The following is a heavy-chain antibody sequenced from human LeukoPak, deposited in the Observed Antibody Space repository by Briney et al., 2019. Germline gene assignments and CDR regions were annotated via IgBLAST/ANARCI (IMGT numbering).Heavy chain of an antibody. CDR3: AREDSSSTFDY. J-gene: IGHJ4*02. V-gene: IGHV3-7*01. CDR2: IKQDGSQK. Sequence: GGSLRLSCAASGFTFSSYWMSWVRQAPGKGLEWVANIKQDGSQKYYVDSVKGRFTISRDNAKNSLYLQMNSLRAEDTAVYYCAREDSSSTFDYWGQGTLVTVSS. D-gene: IGHD6-6*01. CDR1: GFTFSSYW.